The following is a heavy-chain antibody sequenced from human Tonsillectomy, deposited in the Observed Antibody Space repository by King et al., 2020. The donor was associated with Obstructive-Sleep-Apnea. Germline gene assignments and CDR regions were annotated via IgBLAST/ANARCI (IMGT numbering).Heavy chain of an antibody. CDR1: GFTFSTHW. V-gene: IGHV3-74*01. CDR3: GRGGWYADY. D-gene: IGHD6-19*01. CDR2: IDSDDSNI. J-gene: IGHJ4*02. Sequence: VQLVESGGGLVQPGGSLRLSCAASGFTFSTHWMHWVRPAPGKGLVWGSRIDSDDSNIYYADFAKGRFTISRDNAKNTLYLQMNSLRAEDTAVYYCGRGGWYADYWGQGTLVTVSS.